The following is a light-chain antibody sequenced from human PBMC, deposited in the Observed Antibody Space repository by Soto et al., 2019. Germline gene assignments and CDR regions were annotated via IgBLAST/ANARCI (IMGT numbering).Light chain of an antibody. CDR1: QDISSW. Sequence: DIQMTQSPKNLSGSVGEGVAVTGEANQDISSWVAWYQQKPGKAPKLLISAASSLQSGVPRRFSRTGSGTDFTLIISSLQPEHFATYFCQQGDTFPFTFGGGTKVDVK. CDR2: AAS. CDR3: QQGDTFPFT. J-gene: IGKJ4*01. V-gene: IGKV1-12*01.